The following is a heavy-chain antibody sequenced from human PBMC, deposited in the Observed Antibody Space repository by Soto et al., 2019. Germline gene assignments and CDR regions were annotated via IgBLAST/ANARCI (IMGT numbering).Heavy chain of an antibody. J-gene: IGHJ6*02. CDR1: GGYISSYY. CDR3: ARYKSNYYYGMDV. D-gene: IGHD1-20*01. V-gene: IGHV4-59*01. Sequence: SETLSLTCTVSGGYISSYYWSWIRPPPGKGLEWIGYIYYSGITNYNPSLKSRVTISVDTSKNQFSLKLSSVTAADTAVYYCARYKSNYYYGMDVWGQGTTVTVSS. CDR2: IYYSGIT.